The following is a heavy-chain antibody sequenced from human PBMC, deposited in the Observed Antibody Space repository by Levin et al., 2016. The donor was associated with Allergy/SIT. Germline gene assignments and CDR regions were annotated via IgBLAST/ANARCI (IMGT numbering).Heavy chain of an antibody. J-gene: IGHJ6*02. CDR3: ARSPVVVVKYGMDV. Sequence: SVKVSCKASGDTFRSYVISWVRQAPGQGLEWIGGINPIFGTPKYAQDFQGRLTITADEATSTAYMELSSLRSEDTAVYYCARSPVVVVKYGMDVWGQGTTVTVSS. D-gene: IGHD2-15*01. CDR1: GDTFRSYV. V-gene: IGHV1-69*13. CDR2: INPIFGTP.